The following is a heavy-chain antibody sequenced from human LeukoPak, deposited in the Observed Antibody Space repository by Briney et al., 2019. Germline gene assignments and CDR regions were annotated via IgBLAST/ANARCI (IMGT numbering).Heavy chain of an antibody. CDR3: AKGRSSSWFHYFDY. CDR1: GFTFSSYA. Sequence: GGSLRLSCAASGFTFSSYAMSWVRQAPGKGLEWVSAISGSGGSTYYADSVKGRFTTSRDNSKNTLYLQMNSLRAEDTAVYYCAKGRSSSWFHYFDYWGQGTLVTVSS. D-gene: IGHD6-13*01. J-gene: IGHJ4*02. CDR2: ISGSGGST. V-gene: IGHV3-23*01.